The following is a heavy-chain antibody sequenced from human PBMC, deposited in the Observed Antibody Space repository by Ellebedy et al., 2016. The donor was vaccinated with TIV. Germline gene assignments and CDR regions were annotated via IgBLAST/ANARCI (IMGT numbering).Heavy chain of an antibody. Sequence: MPSETLSLTCTVSGGSISSYYWSWIRQPPGKGLEWIGYIYYSGSTNYNSSLKSRVTMSVHTSKNQFFLRLTSVTATDTAVYYCATSPAMATRIDHWGRGTLVTVSS. D-gene: IGHD5-24*01. J-gene: IGHJ5*02. V-gene: IGHV4-59*04. CDR3: ATSPAMATRIDH. CDR1: GGSISSYY. CDR2: IYYSGST.